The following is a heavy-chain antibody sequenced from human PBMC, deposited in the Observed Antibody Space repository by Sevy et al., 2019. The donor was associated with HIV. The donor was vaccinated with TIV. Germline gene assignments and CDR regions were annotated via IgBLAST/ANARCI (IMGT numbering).Heavy chain of an antibody. CDR2: ISHAGNR. CDR3: SRAYSSSSLVFWY. J-gene: IGHJ4*03. V-gene: IGHV4-38-2*01. D-gene: IGHD6-6*01. Sequence: SETLSLTCAVSGFSISSGYYWAWIRQPPGKGLEWIGSISHAGNRFHNPSLKSRVTLSTDTSTNRFSLKVESVTAADTAFYYCSRAYSSSSLVFWYWGRGTLVTVSS. CDR1: GFSISSGYY.